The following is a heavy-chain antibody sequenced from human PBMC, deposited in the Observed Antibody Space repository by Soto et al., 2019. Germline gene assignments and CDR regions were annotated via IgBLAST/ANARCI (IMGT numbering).Heavy chain of an antibody. CDR3: ARGGLWYSSSFYYYYYGMDV. J-gene: IGHJ6*02. CDR2: INHSGST. Sequence: PSETLSLTCAVYGGSFSGYYWSWIRQPPGRGLEWIGEINHSGSTNYNPSLKSRVTISVDTSKNQFSLKLSSVTAADTAVYYCARGGLWYSSSFYYYYYGMDVWGQGTTVTVSS. V-gene: IGHV4-34*01. D-gene: IGHD6-13*01. CDR1: GGSFSGYY.